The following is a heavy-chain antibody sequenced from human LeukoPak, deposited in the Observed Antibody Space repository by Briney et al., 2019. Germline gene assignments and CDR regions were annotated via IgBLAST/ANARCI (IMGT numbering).Heavy chain of an antibody. J-gene: IGHJ4*02. CDR2: IYHSGST. Sequence: SETLSLTCSVSGYSISSGYYWGWIRQPPGKGLEWIGSIYHSGSTYYNPSLKSRVIISVDKSKNQFSLKLTSVTAADTAIYYCARWSSGDYYYVDYWGQGTLVTVSS. V-gene: IGHV4-38-2*02. CDR3: ARWSSGDYYYVDY. D-gene: IGHD3-22*01. CDR1: GYSISSGYY.